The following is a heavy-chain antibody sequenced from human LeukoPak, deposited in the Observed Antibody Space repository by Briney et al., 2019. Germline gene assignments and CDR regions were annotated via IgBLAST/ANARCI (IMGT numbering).Heavy chain of an antibody. V-gene: IGHV3-7*01. Sequence: GGSLRLSCSASGFTFSNYWMTWVRQSPGKGLEWVAIIKHDGSDKYCVDSVKGRFTISRDNSKNTLYLQMNSLRAEDTAVYYCAKGLWAGSARLKDAFDYWGQGTLVTVSS. J-gene: IGHJ4*02. CDR1: GFTFSNYW. D-gene: IGHD3-16*01. CDR2: IKHDGSDK. CDR3: AKGLWAGSARLKDAFDY.